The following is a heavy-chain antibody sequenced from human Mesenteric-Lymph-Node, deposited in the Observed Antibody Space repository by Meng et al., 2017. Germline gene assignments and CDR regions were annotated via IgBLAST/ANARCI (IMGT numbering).Heavy chain of an antibody. CDR3: ATEERGYFDY. J-gene: IGHJ4*02. D-gene: IGHD1-1*01. CDR1: GGSFSGYY. Sequence: QVQLQQWGAGLLKPSETLSLTCAVYGGSFSGYYWSWIRQPPGKGLEWIGEINHSGSTNYNPSLKSRVTISVDTSKNQFSLKLSSVTAADTVVYYCATEERGYFDYWGQGTLVTVSS. CDR2: INHSGST. V-gene: IGHV4-34*01.